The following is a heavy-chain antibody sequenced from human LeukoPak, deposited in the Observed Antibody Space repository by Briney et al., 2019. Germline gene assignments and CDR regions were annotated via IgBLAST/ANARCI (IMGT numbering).Heavy chain of an antibody. J-gene: IGHJ6*02. D-gene: IGHD3-10*01. CDR2: IYTSGST. CDR3: ARCTMVRGGYYYYGMDV. CDR1: GGSISSYY. Sequence: SETLSLTCTVSGGSISSYYWSWIRQPPGKGLEWIGYIYTSGSTNYNPSLKSRVTISVDTSKNQFSLKLSSVTAADTAVYYCARCTMVRGGYYYYGMDVWGQGTTVTVSS. V-gene: IGHV4-4*09.